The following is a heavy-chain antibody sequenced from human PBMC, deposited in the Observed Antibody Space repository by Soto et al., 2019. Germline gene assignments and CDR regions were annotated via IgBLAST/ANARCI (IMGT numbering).Heavy chain of an antibody. D-gene: IGHD6-19*01. CDR3: VREISVAGGHFDY. CDR1: GFTFSSYG. Sequence: GGSLRLSCTASGFTFSSYGMNWVRQAPGKGLEWVSSISSSSSTIYYADSVRGRFTISRDNAKNSLYLQMNSLRDEDTAVYYCVREISVAGGHFDYWGQGTLVTVSS. J-gene: IGHJ4*02. CDR2: ISSSSSTI. V-gene: IGHV3-48*02.